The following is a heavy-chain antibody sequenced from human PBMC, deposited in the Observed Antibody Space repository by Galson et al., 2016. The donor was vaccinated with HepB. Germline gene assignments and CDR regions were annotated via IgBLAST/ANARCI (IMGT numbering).Heavy chain of an antibody. J-gene: IGHJ4*03. V-gene: IGHV4-59*01. CDR3: ARVRPVNSGYFDY. Sequence: SETLSLTCSVSGAAISDSYWSWIRQPPGKGLEWIGYIYIGGTTNYNPSLKSRVTMSVDASKNQFSLRLTSVTAADTAVYHCARVRPVNSGYFDYWGQGTLVTVSS. CDR1: GAAISDSY. CDR2: IYIGGTT. D-gene: IGHD4-23*01.